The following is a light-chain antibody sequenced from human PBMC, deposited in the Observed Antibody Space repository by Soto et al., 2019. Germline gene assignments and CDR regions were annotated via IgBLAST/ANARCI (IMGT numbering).Light chain of an antibody. J-gene: IGLJ2*01. V-gene: IGLV1-40*01. CDR2: GNT. CDR3: LSFDSSLSVV. CDR1: SSNIGAGYD. Sequence: QPVLTQPPSVSGAPGQRVTISCTGSSSNIGAGYDVHWYQQLPGRAPKLLIYGNTNGPSGVPDRFSGSKSGTSASLAITGLQAEDEADYYCLSFDSSLSVVFGGGTKLTVL.